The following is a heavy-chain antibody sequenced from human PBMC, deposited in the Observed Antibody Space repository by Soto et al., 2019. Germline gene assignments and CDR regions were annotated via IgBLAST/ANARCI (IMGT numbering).Heavy chain of an antibody. CDR2: IKQDGSEK. D-gene: IGHD3-22*01. J-gene: IGHJ1*01. Sequence: PGGSLRLSCAASGFTFSSYWMSWVRQAPGKGLEWVANIKQDGSEKYYVDSVKGRFTISRDNAKNSLYLQMNSLRAEDSAVYFCVKGSDYFDSGGHNIEYFHHWGQGTLVTVSS. CDR3: VKGSDYFDSGGHNIEYFHH. V-gene: IGHV3-7*03. CDR1: GFTFSSYW.